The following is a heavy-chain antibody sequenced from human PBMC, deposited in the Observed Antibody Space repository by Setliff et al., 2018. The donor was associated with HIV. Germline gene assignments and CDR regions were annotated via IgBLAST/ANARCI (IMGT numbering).Heavy chain of an antibody. CDR1: GGSISSGSYY. V-gene: IGHV4-61*02. J-gene: IGHJ5*02. D-gene: IGHD7-27*01. CDR3: VRDRDGNWGGWFDP. CDR2: IYGSGST. Sequence: SETLSLTCTVSGGSISSGSYYWGWIRQPAGKGLEWIGRIYGSGSTTFNPSLKSRFTISIDMSKNQFSLKMSSVTAAGTAVYYCVRDRDGNWGGWFDPWGQGALVTVSS.